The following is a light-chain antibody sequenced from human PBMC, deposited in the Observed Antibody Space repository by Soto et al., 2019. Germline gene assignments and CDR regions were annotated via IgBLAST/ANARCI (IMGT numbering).Light chain of an antibody. CDR3: QQSYTAVFT. V-gene: IGKV1-39*01. CDR1: QNIRNY. CDR2: GAS. J-gene: IGKJ3*01. Sequence: DIQMTQSPSSLSASAVDRVTITCRASQNIRNYLNWYQQKPGKVPNLLIYGASSLQSGVPSRFSGSGSETDFTLTINNLQPEDFATYYCQQSYTAVFTFGPGTKVDIK.